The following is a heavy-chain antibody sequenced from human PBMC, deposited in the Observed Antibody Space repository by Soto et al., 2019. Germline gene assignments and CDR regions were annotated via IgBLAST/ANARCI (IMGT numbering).Heavy chain of an antibody. CDR3: AKVKSLAGQE. J-gene: IGHJ4*02. CDR2: IKQDGSDK. D-gene: IGHD6-6*01. V-gene: IGHV3-7*05. CDR1: GFTFSSYW. Sequence: EVQLVESGGGLVQPGGSLRFSCAASGFTFSSYWMSWVRQAPGKGLEWVANIKQDGSDKYYVDSVKGRFTISRDNAKNSLYLQMNSLTAEDTAIYYCAKVKSLAGQEWGQGTLVTVSS.